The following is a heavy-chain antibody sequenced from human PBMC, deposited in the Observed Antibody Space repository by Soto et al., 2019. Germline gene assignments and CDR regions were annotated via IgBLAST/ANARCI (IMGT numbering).Heavy chain of an antibody. D-gene: IGHD3-9*01. J-gene: IGHJ4*02. CDR3: AKKIFSTGEMDY. CDR2: IYHSGST. CDR1: GASITSSNW. Sequence: SETLSLTCAVSGASITSSNWWTWVRQPPGKGLEWIGEIYHSGSTNYNPSLKSRVTVSIDKSRNQFSLKLTSVTAADTAVYYCAKKIFSTGEMDYWGQGTLVTVSS. V-gene: IGHV4-4*02.